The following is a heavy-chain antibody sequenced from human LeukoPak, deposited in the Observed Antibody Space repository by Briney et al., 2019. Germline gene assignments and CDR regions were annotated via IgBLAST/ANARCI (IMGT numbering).Heavy chain of an antibody. Sequence: PSETLSLTCTVSGASLSSHYWSWIRQPPGKGLEWIGYIYYSGSTNYNPSLRSRVTISVDTAKNQFSLRLSSVTAADTAVYYCARTPCGSGGITATIIDYWGQGTLVTVSS. CDR2: IYYSGST. D-gene: IGHD1-7*01. J-gene: IGHJ4*02. CDR1: GASLSSHY. V-gene: IGHV4-59*11. CDR3: ARTPCGSGGITATIIDY.